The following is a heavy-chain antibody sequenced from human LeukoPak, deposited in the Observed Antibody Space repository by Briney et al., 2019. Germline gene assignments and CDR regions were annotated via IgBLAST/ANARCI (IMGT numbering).Heavy chain of an antibody. CDR2: MSSSSSYI. V-gene: IGHV3-21*01. D-gene: IGHD5-18*01. CDR1: GFTFSSYS. CDR3: ARGVDTAVVPFDY. J-gene: IGHJ4*02. Sequence: PGGSLRLSCAASGFTFSSYSMNWVRQAPGKGLEWVSSMSSSSSYIYYADSVKGRFTISRDNAKNSLYLQMNSLRAEDTAVYYCARGVDTAVVPFDYWGQGTLVTVSS.